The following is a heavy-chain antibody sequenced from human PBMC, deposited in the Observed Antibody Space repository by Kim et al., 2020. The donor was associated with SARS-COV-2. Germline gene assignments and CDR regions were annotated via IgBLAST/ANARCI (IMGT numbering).Heavy chain of an antibody. Sequence: SETLSLTCTVSGGSISSSSYYWGWIRQPPGKGLEWIGSIYYSGSTYYNPSLKSRVTISVDTSKNQFSLKLSSVTAADTAVYYCARTYGSGSPRFDPWGQGTLVTVSS. J-gene: IGHJ5*02. CDR2: IYYSGST. CDR1: GGSISSSSYY. D-gene: IGHD3-10*01. V-gene: IGHV4-39*01. CDR3: ARTYGSGSPRFDP.